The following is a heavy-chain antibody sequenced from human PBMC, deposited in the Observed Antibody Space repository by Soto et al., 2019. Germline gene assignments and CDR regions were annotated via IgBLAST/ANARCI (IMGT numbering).Heavy chain of an antibody. J-gene: IGHJ4*02. CDR2: MYHSGST. CDR1: GHSISSGFYY. CDR3: ARYGYSYSMRFFDK. V-gene: IGHV4-38-2*01. Sequence: LSLTCAVSGHSISSGFYYWGWIRQPPGKGLEWIGSMYHSGSTYYNPSLKSRVTMSVDTSKNQLSLRLTSLTAADTAVYYCARYGYSYSMRFFDKWGQGTRVTVSS. D-gene: IGHD5-18*01.